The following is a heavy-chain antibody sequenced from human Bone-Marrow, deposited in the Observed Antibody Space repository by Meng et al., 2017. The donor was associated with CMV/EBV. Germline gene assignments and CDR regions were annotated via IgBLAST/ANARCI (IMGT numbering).Heavy chain of an antibody. CDR3: ARVSKGSSGAFDI. CDR2: IYYSGST. J-gene: IGHJ3*02. CDR1: GGSISSYY. V-gene: IGHV4-59*01. Sequence: SATLSLTCTVSGGSISSYYWSWIRQPPGKGLEWIGYIYYSGSTNYNPSLKSRVTISVDTSKNQFSLKLSSVTAADTAVYYCARVSKGSSGAFDIWGQGTMVTVSS. D-gene: IGHD6-25*01.